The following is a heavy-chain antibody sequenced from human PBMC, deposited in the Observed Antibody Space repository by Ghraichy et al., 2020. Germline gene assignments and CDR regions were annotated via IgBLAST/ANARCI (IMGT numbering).Heavy chain of an antibody. CDR3: ARGAYGDPRHFDY. CDR2: IRNKANSYST. J-gene: IGHJ4*02. CDR1: GFIFSDHY. D-gene: IGHD4/OR15-4a*01. Sequence: GGSLRLSCAASGFIFSDHYMDWVRQAPGKGLEWVGRIRNKANSYSTEYAASVKGRFTISRDDSVNSLYLQMSSLKPEDTAVYYCARGAYGDPRHFDYWGQGIQVTVSS. V-gene: IGHV3-72*01.